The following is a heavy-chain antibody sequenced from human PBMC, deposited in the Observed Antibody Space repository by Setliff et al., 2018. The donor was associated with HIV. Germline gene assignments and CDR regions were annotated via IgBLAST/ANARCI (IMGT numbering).Heavy chain of an antibody. CDR1: GGSISSYY. CDR2: IYYSGST. Sequence: SETLSLTCTVSGGSISSYYWSWIRQPPGKGLEWIGYIYYSGSTNYNPSLKSRVTISVDTSKNQFSLKLSSVTAADTAVYYCARLGRGTYYYDSSGYLYAFNIWGQGTMVTVSS. D-gene: IGHD3-22*01. CDR3: ARLGRGTYYYDSSGYLYAFNI. V-gene: IGHV4-59*08. J-gene: IGHJ3*02.